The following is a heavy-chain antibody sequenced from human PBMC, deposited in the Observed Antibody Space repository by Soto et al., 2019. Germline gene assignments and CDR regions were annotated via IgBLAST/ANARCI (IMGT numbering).Heavy chain of an antibody. D-gene: IGHD6-19*01. J-gene: IGHJ6*03. CDR2: ISGSGGST. CDR1: GFTFINYA. V-gene: IGHV3-23*01. Sequence: GVLLRHPSAASGFTFINYAMSWVRQDPGKGLEWVSAISGSGGSTYYADSVKGRFTISRDNSKNTLYLQMNSLRAEDTAVYYCAKTGLGYYYYYMDVWGKGTTVTGSS. CDR3: AKTGLGYYYYYMDV.